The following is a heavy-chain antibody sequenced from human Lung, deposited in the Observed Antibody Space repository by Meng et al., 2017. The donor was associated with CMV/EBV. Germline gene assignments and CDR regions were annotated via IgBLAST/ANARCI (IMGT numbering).Heavy chain of an antibody. CDR3: ARSVGCSSTYCYTYTSSWYPAY. D-gene: IGHD6-13*01. CDR2: IYYSGGT. Sequence: LRLSCTVSGGSINSVGYYWTWIRQHPGKGLEWIGYIYYSGGTNYNPSLQSRVTISVDTSKNQFSLKLSSVTAADTAMYYCARSVGCSSTYCYTYTSSWYPAYWGQRNLV. V-gene: IGHV4-31*03. J-gene: IGHJ4*02. CDR1: GGSINSVGYY.